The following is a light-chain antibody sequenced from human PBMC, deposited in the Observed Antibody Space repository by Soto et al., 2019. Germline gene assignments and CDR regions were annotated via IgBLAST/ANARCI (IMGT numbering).Light chain of an antibody. CDR1: QNINNY. CDR3: QQFHSYSPT. CDR2: DAS. Sequence: DIHMTQAPSSLSASVLYRVTITCQASQNINNYLNWYQQRPGRALKLLIYDASNLEAGVPSRFRGSGSGTDFTFTISSLQPEDFATYYCQQFHSYSPTFGQGTKVDIK. V-gene: IGKV1-33*01. J-gene: IGKJ1*01.